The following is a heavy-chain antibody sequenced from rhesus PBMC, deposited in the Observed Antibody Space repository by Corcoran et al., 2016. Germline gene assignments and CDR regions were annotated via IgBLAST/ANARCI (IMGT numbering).Heavy chain of an antibody. D-gene: IGHD1-44*02. CDR1: GGSFSGSS. V-gene: IGHV4-165*01. CDR3: ARVPSRAPHFDY. J-gene: IGHJ4*01. Sequence: QVQLQESGPGLVKPSETLSLPCAVSGGSFSGSSWGWIRQPPGKGLEWMGYISGSSGSTDYNPSLKSRVTISTDTSKNQFSLKLRSVTAADTAVYYCARVPSRAPHFDYWGQGVLVTVSS. CDR2: ISGSSGST.